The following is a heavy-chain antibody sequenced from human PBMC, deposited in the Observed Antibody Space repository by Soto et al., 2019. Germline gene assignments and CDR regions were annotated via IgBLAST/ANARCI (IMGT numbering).Heavy chain of an antibody. CDR1: GYTFTSYG. V-gene: IGHV1-18*01. Sequence: ASVKVSCKASGYTFTSYGISWVRQAPGQGLEWMGWISAYNGNTNYAQKLQGRVTMTTDTSTSTAYMELRSLRSDDTAVYYCARDGQHYYDSSGYYYVDYWGQGTLVTVSS. CDR2: ISAYNGNT. D-gene: IGHD3-22*01. CDR3: ARDGQHYYDSSGYYYVDY. J-gene: IGHJ4*02.